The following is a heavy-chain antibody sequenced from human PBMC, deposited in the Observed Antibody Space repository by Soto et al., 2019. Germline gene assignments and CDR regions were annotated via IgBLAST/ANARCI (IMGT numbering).Heavy chain of an antibody. CDR1: GYTFTSYG. V-gene: IGHV1-18*01. J-gene: IGHJ6*02. Sequence: QVQLVQSGAEVKKPGASVKVSCKASGYTFTSYGISWVRQAPGQGLEWMGWISAYNGNTNYAQKLQGRVTMTTDTPTSTAYMELRSLRSDDTAVYYCARYCISTSCYGPGYYYYGMDVWGQGTTVTVSS. CDR2: ISAYNGNT. D-gene: IGHD2-2*01. CDR3: ARYCISTSCYGPGYYYYGMDV.